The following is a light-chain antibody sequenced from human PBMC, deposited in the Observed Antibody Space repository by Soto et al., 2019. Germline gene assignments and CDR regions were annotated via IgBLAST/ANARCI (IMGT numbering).Light chain of an antibody. CDR2: LEGSGSY. V-gene: IGLV4-60*02. Sequence: QSVLTQSSSASASLGSSVKLTCTLSSGYSIYIIAWHQQQPGKAPRYLMKLEGSGSYNKGSGVPDRFSGSSSGADRYLTISNLQFEDEADYYCETWDSNTRVFGGGTKLTV. CDR1: SGYSIYI. J-gene: IGLJ3*02. CDR3: ETWDSNTRV.